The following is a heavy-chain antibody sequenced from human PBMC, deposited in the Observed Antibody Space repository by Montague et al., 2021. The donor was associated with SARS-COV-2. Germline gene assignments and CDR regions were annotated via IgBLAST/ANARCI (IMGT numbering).Heavy chain of an antibody. D-gene: IGHD6-13*01. CDR2: IKQDGSEK. V-gene: IGHV3-7*01. CDR1: GFTFSFYW. CDR3: ARVPSSSWYFEY. J-gene: IGHJ4*02. Sequence: SLRLSCAASGFTFSFYWTSWVRQAPGKGLEWVANIKQDGSEKYYVDSVKGRFTISRDNAKNSLYLQMNSLRAEDTAVYYCARVPSSSWYFEYWGQGTLVTVSS.